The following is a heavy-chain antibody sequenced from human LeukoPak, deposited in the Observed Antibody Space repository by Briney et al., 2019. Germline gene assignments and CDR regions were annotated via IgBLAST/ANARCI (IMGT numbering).Heavy chain of an antibody. J-gene: IGHJ4*02. CDR3: ARDINDDY. Sequence: GRSLRLSCAASGFTFSSYTMNWVREAPGRGRKWVSCISSSSTYTLYADSAKGRFTISRDNDKNTLYLQMNTLRAEDTAVYYCARDINDDYWGQGTLVTVSS. V-gene: IGHV3-21*01. D-gene: IGHD2-8*01. CDR1: GFTFSSYT. CDR2: ISSSSTYT.